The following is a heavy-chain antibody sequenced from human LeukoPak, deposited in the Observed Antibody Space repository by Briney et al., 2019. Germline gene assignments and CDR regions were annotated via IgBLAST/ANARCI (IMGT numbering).Heavy chain of an antibody. D-gene: IGHD6-13*01. J-gene: IGHJ4*02. Sequence: GGSLRLSCAGSGFTFSSFGIHWVRQAPGKGLEWVAVIGNTGAAKYYADSVRGRFTISRDNSDNTLHLQMNSLRAEDTAVYYCARDSAAAPYCFDYWGQGTLVTVSS. V-gene: IGHV3-30*03. CDR2: IGNTGAAK. CDR3: ARDSAAAPYCFDY. CDR1: GFTFSSFG.